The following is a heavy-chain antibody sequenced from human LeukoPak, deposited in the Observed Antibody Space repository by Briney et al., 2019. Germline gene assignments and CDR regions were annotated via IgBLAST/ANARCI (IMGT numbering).Heavy chain of an antibody. D-gene: IGHD4-17*01. CDR1: GGSISSSSYY. CDR2: IYYSGST. Sequence: SETLSLTCTVSGGSISSSSYYWGWIRQPPGKGLEWIGSIYYSGSTYYNPSLKSRVTISVDTSKNQFSLKLSSVTAADTAVYYCARRVATVTPYFDYWGQGTLDTVSS. CDR3: ARRVATVTPYFDY. J-gene: IGHJ4*02. V-gene: IGHV4-39*01.